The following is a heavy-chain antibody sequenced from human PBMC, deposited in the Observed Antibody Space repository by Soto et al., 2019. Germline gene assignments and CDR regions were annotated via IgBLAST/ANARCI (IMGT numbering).Heavy chain of an antibody. CDR2: LYTGGTI. J-gene: IGHJ3*02. V-gene: IGHV3-53*01. D-gene: IGHD6-13*01. CDR3: ATSVIPAGDTGVHALDI. CDR1: AFTVSSKH. Sequence: PSETLSLSCAASAFTVSSKHMSWVRQAPGKGLEWVSTLYTGGTIYYADSVEGRFTISRDNSRNTLHLQMDSLRAEDTAVYFCATSVIPAGDTGVHALDIWGQGTMVTVSS.